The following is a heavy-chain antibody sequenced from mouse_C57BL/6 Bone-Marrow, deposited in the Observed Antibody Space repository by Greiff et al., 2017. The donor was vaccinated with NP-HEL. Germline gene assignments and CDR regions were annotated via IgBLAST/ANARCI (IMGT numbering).Heavy chain of an antibody. D-gene: IGHD3-2*02. CDR1: GFTFSDFY. CDR3: ARDALAQAYAMDY. CDR2: SRNKANDYTT. J-gene: IGHJ4*01. Sequence: EVKLVESGGGLVQSGRSLRLSCATSGFTFSDFYMEWVRQAPGKGLEWIAASRNKANDYTTEYSASVKGRFIVSRDTSQSILYLQMNALRAEDTAIYYCARDALAQAYAMDYWGQGTSVTVSS. V-gene: IGHV7-1*01.